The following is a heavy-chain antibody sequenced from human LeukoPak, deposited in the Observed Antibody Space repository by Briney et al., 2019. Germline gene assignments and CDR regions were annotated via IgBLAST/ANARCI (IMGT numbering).Heavy chain of an antibody. CDR1: GGSISSGGYY. J-gene: IGHJ4*02. D-gene: IGHD6-13*01. CDR2: IYYSGST. Sequence: PSETLSLTCTVSGGSISSGGYYWSWIRQHPGKGLEWIGYIYYSGSTYYNPSLKSRVTISVDTSKNQFSLKLSSVTAADTAVYYCARGGYSSSWYVGYWGQGTLVTVSS. CDR3: ARGGYSSSWYVGY. V-gene: IGHV4-31*03.